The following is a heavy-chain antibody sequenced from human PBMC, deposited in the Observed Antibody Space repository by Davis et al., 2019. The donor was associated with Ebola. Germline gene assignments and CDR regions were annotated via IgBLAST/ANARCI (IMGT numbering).Heavy chain of an antibody. CDR1: GFTFSSYS. Sequence: PGGSLRLSCAASGFTFSSYSMNWVRQAPGKGLEWVSSISSSSSYIYYADSVKGRFTISRDNAKNSLYLQMNSLRAEDTAVYYCARDPSVAGPTTHYYYYYGMDVWGQGTTVTVSS. CDR2: ISSSSSYI. V-gene: IGHV3-21*01. CDR3: ARDPSVAGPTTHYYYYYGMDV. J-gene: IGHJ6*02. D-gene: IGHD6-19*01.